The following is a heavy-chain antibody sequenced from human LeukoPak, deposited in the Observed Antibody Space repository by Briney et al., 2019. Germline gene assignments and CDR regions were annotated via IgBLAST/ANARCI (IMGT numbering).Heavy chain of an antibody. Sequence: GASVKVSCKASGYAFTGYYMHWVRQAPGQGLEWMGWINPNSGGTNYAQKFQGRVTMTRDTSISTAYMELSRLRSDDTAVYYCARDNVDIVATTNWFDPWGQGTLVTVSS. D-gene: IGHD5-12*01. J-gene: IGHJ5*02. V-gene: IGHV1-2*02. CDR2: INPNSGGT. CDR1: GYAFTGYY. CDR3: ARDNVDIVATTNWFDP.